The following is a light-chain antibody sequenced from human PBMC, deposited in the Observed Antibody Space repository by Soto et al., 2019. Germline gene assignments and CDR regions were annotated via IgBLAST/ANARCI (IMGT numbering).Light chain of an antibody. CDR1: QGISSW. CDR3: QQANSFPFT. CDR2: AAS. Sequence: DIQMTQSPSSVSASVGDRVTITCRASQGISSWLAWYQQKPGKAPKLLIYAASSLQSGVPSRFSGXXSGTDFTLTIXSXXXXXXXXYYCQQANSFPFTFGPGTKVDIK. V-gene: IGKV1D-12*01. J-gene: IGKJ3*01.